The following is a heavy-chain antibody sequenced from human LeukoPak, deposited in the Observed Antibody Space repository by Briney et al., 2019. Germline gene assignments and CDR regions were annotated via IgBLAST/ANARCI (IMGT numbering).Heavy chain of an antibody. D-gene: IGHD3-22*01. CDR2: MNPNSGNT. CDR1: GYTFTSYD. Sequence: GASVKVSRKASGYTFTSYDINWVRQATGQGLEWMGWMNPNSGNTGYAQKFQGRVTMTRNTSISTAYTELSSLRSEDTAVYYCARAIVVVIPDYWGQGTLVTVSS. V-gene: IGHV1-8*01. J-gene: IGHJ4*02. CDR3: ARAIVVVIPDY.